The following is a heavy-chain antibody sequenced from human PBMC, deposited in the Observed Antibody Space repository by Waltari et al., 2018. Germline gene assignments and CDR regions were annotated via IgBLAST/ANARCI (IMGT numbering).Heavy chain of an antibody. Sequence: QVQLHESGPGLVKPSQALSLTCTFSGGSISSGGSDWTGIRQHPGEDREWIGYIYQSGSTHDRPSLKSPVTIAADRSTTQSSLKLSSLNAADTAVYYCARIISGTTGQSYYSYYGMDVWGQGTTVTVSS. CDR3: ARIISGTTGQSYYSYYGMDV. CDR1: GGSISSGGSD. V-gene: IGHV4-31*01. CDR2: IYQSGST. D-gene: IGHD1-7*01. J-gene: IGHJ6*02.